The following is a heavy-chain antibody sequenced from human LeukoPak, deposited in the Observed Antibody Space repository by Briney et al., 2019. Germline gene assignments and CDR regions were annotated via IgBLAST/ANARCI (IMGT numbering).Heavy chain of an antibody. D-gene: IGHD3-3*01. CDR2: MNPNSGNT. CDR3: ARDSNDFWSGPHYYYMDV. CDR1: GYTFTSYD. Sequence: ASVKVSCKASGYTFTSYDINWVRQATGQGLEWMGWMNPNSGNTGYAQKFQGRVTITRNTSISTAYMELSSLRSEDTAVYYCARDSNDFWSGPHYYYMDVWGKGTTVTVSS. V-gene: IGHV1-8*03. J-gene: IGHJ6*03.